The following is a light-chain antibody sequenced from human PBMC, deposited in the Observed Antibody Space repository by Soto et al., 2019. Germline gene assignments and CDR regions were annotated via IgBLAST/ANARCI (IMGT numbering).Light chain of an antibody. V-gene: IGLV2-8*01. CDR1: SNDVGGYNY. CDR2: EVN. Sequence: QSALTQPPSASGSPGQSVTISCTGTSNDVGGYNYVSWYQQHPGKAPKLMIYEVNKRPSGVPDRFSGSKSGNTASLTVSGLQAEDEAVYYCPSYAGSNKLGVFGTGTKVTVL. J-gene: IGLJ1*01. CDR3: PSYAGSNKLGV.